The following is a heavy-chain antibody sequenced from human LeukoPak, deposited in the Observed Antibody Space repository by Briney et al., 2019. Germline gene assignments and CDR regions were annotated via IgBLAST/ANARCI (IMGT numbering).Heavy chain of an antibody. CDR2: INPNIGGT. CDR1: GYTFTGYY. J-gene: IGHJ3*02. V-gene: IGHV1-2*06. D-gene: IGHD1-26*01. CDR3: ARVGAGLNDAFDI. Sequence: GASVKVSCKASGYTFTGYYMHWVRQAPGQGLEWMGRINPNIGGTSYAQKFQGRVTMTRDTSISTIYMELSRLRSDDTAVYYCARVGAGLNDAFDIWGQGTMVTVSS.